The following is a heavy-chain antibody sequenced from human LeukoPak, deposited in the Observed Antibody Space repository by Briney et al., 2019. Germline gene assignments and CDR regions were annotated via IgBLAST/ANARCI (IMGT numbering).Heavy chain of an antibody. CDR1: GYTFTGYY. J-gene: IGHJ4*02. CDR3: ARGSRFLEWLLYEVLNY. V-gene: IGHV1-2*02. CDR2: INPNSGGT. Sequence: ASVKVSCKASGYTFTGYYMHWARQAPGQGLEWMGWINPNSGGTNYAQKFQGRVTMTRDTSISTAYMELSRLRSDDTAVYYCARGSRFLEWLLYEVLNYWGQGTLVTVSS. D-gene: IGHD3-3*01.